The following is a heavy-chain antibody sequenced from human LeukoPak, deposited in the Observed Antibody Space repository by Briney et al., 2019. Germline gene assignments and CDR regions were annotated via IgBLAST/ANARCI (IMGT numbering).Heavy chain of an antibody. D-gene: IGHD2-2*01. Sequence: PSETLSLTCAVSGGSISSGVYSWSWVRQPPGKGLEWIGYIYYGGNTYYNPSLKSRLTISLDTSNNQFSLKLRSVTAADTAVYYCAREVPGWRLIGTQRQAYYYMDVWGKGTTVTISS. J-gene: IGHJ6*03. V-gene: IGHV4-30-4*07. CDR2: IYYGGNT. CDR3: AREVPGWRLIGTQRQAYYYMDV. CDR1: GGSISSGVYS.